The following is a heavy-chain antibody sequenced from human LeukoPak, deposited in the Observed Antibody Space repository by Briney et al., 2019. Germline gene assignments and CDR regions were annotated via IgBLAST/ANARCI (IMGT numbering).Heavy chain of an antibody. CDR3: ARAVGYYYDSSGYHYRPPYDY. V-gene: IGHV4-34*01. CDR1: GGSFSGYY. Sequence: KPSETLSLTCAVYGGSFSGYYWSWIRQPPGKGLEWIGEINHSGSTNYNPSLKSRVTISVDTSKNQFSLKLSSVTAADTAVYYCARAVGYYYDSSGYHYRPPYDYWGQGTLVTVSS. CDR2: INHSGST. J-gene: IGHJ4*02. D-gene: IGHD3-22*01.